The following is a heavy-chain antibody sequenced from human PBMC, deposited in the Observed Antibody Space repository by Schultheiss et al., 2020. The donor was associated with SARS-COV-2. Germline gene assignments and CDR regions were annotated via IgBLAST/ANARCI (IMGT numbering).Heavy chain of an antibody. CDR3: AREGIIPTAIQLDY. V-gene: IGHV3-74*01. J-gene: IGHJ4*02. CDR1: GFTFSSYS. Sequence: GGSLRLSCAASGFTFSSYSMNWVRQAPGKGLEWVSRMNSDGSTTFYADSVKGRFTISRDNSKNTLYLQMNSLRAADTAVYYCAREGIIPTAIQLDYWGQGTLVTVSS. CDR2: MNSDGSTT. D-gene: IGHD2-2*02.